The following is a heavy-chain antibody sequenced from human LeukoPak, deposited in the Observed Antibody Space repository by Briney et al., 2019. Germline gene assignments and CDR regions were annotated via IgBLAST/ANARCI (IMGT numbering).Heavy chain of an antibody. CDR1: GFTFSDYY. V-gene: IGHV3-11*01. D-gene: IGHD6-19*01. Sequence: PGGSLRLSCAASGFTFSDYYMSWIRQAPGKGLEWVSYISSSGSTIYYADSVKGRFTISRDNAKNSLYLQMNSLRAEDTALYYCAKDSVAVTGTGNIDYWGQGTLVTVSS. J-gene: IGHJ4*02. CDR3: AKDSVAVTGTGNIDY. CDR2: ISSSGSTI.